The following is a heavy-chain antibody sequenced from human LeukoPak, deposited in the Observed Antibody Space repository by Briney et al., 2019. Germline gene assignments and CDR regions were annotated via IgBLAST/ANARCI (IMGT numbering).Heavy chain of an antibody. J-gene: IGHJ6*02. D-gene: IGHD1-1*01. V-gene: IGHV3-23*01. CDR1: GFTFSSYA. CDR2: ISGSGGST. CDR3: ARDSRRWSLENFYAMDV. Sequence: PGGSLRLSCAASGFTFSSYAMSWVRQAPGKGLEWVSAISGSGGSTYYADSVKGRFTISRDNSKNTLYLQMNSLRAEDTAVYYCARDSRRWSLENFYAMDVWGQGTTVSVSS.